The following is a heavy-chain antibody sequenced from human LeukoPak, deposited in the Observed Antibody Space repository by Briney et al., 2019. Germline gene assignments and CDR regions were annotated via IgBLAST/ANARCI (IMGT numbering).Heavy chain of an antibody. CDR3: ARTVQDYDILTGYYYYYGMDV. CDR2: ISAYNGNT. D-gene: IGHD3-9*01. Sequence: GASVKVSCKASGYTFTSYGISWVRQAPGQGLEWMGWISAYNGNTNYAQKLQGRVTMTTDTSTSTAYMELRSLRSDDTAVYYCARTVQDYDILTGYYYYYGMDVWGQGTAVTVSS. V-gene: IGHV1-18*01. CDR1: GYTFTSYG. J-gene: IGHJ6*02.